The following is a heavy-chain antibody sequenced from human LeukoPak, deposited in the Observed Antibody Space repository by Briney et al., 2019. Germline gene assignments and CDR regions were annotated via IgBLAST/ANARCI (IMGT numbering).Heavy chain of an antibody. V-gene: IGHV3-74*01. D-gene: IGHD2-2*01. Sequence: GGSLRLSCVASGFMFSSYWMNWVRQAPGKGLVWVSRINSDGSSTSYADSVKGRFTISRDNAKNTLFLQMNSLRAEDTAVYYCARGPGAFDIWGQGTMDTVSS. CDR2: INSDGSST. CDR3: ARGPGAFDI. J-gene: IGHJ3*02. CDR1: GFMFSSYW.